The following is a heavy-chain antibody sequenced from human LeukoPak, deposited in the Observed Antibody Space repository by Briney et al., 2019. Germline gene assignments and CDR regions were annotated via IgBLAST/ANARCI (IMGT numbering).Heavy chain of an antibody. J-gene: IGHJ5*02. D-gene: IGHD2-2*01. CDR1: GGSISSSSYY. Sequence: SETLSLTCTVSGGSISSSSYYWGWIRQPPGKGLEWIRSVYYSGSTYYNPSLKSRVTISVDTSKNQFSLKLSSVTAADTAVYYCARGRGAYCSSTSCSYNWFDPWGQGTLVTVSS. CDR2: VYYSGST. V-gene: IGHV4-39*01. CDR3: ARGRGAYCSSTSCSYNWFDP.